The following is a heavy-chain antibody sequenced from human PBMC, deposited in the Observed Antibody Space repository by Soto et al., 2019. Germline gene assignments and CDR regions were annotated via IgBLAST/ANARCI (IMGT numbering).Heavy chain of an antibody. J-gene: IGHJ4*02. V-gene: IGHV3-7*01. CDR1: GFTFSSYW. CDR2: INHDGSDT. D-gene: IGHD3-9*01. CDR3: ARIFGTGYCFDD. Sequence: EVQLMESGGGLVQPGGSLRLSCAASGFTFSSYWMSWVRRAPGKGLEWVANINHDGSDTNYMDAVKGRFTITRDNAKNSLYLQMNSLRAEDTAVFYGARIFGTGYCFDDWCQGSLVTVSS.